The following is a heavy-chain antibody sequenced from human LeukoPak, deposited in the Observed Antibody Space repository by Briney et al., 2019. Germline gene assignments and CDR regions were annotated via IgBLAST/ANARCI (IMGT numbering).Heavy chain of an antibody. CDR3: AREGVNYGGIDF. Sequence: GGSLRLSCAASGFRIVNYALHWVRQAPGRGLEWVAIISFDGNKNYRADSVKDRFSISRDNSKNTLYLQMDSLTIEDTAIYYCAREGVNYGGIDFWGQGTPVTVSS. CDR2: ISFDGNKN. CDR1: GFRIVNYA. V-gene: IGHV3-30-3*01. J-gene: IGHJ4*02. D-gene: IGHD3-16*01.